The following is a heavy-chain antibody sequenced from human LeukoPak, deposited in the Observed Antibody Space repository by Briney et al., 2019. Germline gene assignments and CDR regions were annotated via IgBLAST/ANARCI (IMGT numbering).Heavy chain of an antibody. D-gene: IGHD2-15*01. CDR3: ARVGIGYCSDGSCYWGYYGMDV. CDR2: IYYSGST. Sequence: PSETLSLTCTVSGGSISSYYWSWIRQPPGKGLEWIGYIYYSGSTNYNPSLKSRVTISVDTSKNQFSLKLSSVTAADTAVYYCARVGIGYCSDGSCYWGYYGMDVWGQGTTVTVSS. J-gene: IGHJ6*02. CDR1: GGSISSYY. V-gene: IGHV4-59*01.